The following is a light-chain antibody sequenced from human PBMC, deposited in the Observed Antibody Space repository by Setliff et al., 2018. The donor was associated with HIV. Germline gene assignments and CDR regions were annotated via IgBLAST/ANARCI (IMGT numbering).Light chain of an antibody. Sequence: AVVTQEPSLTVSPGGTATLTCGASSGPVTSGHYPYWLQQKPGQAPKTLIYETSKKHSWTPARFSGSLLGGEAILTLSGAQPEDEADYYCLLSYIGARVFGGGTKVTVL. CDR2: ETS. CDR1: SGPVTSGHY. V-gene: IGLV7-46*01. CDR3: LLSYIGARV. J-gene: IGLJ2*01.